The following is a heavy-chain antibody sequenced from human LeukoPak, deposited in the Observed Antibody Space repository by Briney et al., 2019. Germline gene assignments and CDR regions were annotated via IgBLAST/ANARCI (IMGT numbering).Heavy chain of an antibody. CDR3: ARARDGHINNWFDP. V-gene: IGHV4-61*01. CDR2: IYYSGST. CDR1: GGSISSSYY. J-gene: IGHJ5*02. D-gene: IGHD5-24*01. Sequence: SETLSLTCAVSGGSISSSYYWSWIRQPPGKGLEWIGYIYYSGSTNYNPSLKSRVTISVDTSKNQFSLKMSSVTAADTAVYYCARARDGHINNWFDPWGQGTLVIVSS.